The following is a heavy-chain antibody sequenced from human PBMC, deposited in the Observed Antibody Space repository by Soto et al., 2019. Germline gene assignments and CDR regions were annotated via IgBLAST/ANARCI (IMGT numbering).Heavy chain of an antibody. Sequence: EVQLVESGGGLVQPGGSLRLSCAASGFAFSDYFIDWVRQAPGKGREWVGRVRNRVRGYTTEYAASVKGRFTISRDDSKNSVYLQMSSLRTADTAVYYCVRVRSWSYESWGLGTLVTVS. J-gene: IGHJ5*02. V-gene: IGHV3-72*01. CDR3: VRVRSWSYES. D-gene: IGHD1-26*01. CDR2: VRNRVRGYTT. CDR1: GFAFSDYF.